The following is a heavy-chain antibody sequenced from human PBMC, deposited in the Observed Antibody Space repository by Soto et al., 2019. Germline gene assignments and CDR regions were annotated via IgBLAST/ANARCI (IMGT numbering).Heavy chain of an antibody. CDR3: ARRGSSSSFDY. CDR1: GFTFSSYA. CDR2: ISGSGGST. J-gene: IGHJ4*02. Sequence: EVQLLESGGGLVQPGGSLRLSCAASGFTFSSYAMRWVRQAPGKGLEWVSAISGSGGSTYYADSVKGRFTISRDNSKNTLFLQMNSLRAEDTAVYYCARRGSSSSFDYWRQGTLVTVSS. D-gene: IGHD6-13*01. V-gene: IGHV3-23*01.